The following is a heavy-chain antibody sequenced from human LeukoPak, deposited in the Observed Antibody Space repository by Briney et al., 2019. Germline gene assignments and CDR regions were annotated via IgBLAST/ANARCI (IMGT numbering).Heavy chain of an antibody. D-gene: IGHD3-10*01. J-gene: IGHJ3*01. CDR1: GDSINSYY. V-gene: IGHV4-59*01. Sequence: SETLSLTCTVSGDSINSYYWNWIRQPPGKGLEWIGYGHYTGSTYKNPSLNSWVAFSVDTSKNQFSLKLSSVTAADTAVYYCARWGEHSALRVHAFDVWGQGTMVTVSS. CDR2: GHYTGST. CDR3: ARWGEHSALRVHAFDV.